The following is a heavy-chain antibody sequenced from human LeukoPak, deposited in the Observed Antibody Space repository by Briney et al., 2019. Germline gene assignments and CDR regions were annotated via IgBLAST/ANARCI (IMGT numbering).Heavy chain of an antibody. V-gene: IGHV1-2*02. CDR3: ARGYCSGGSCYFIFDY. Sequence: ASLKLSCTASGYTFTGYYMHWVRQAPGQGLEWMGWINPNSGGTNYAQKVKGRVTMTRDTSISTAYMELSRLRSDDTAVYYCARGYCSGGSCYFIFDYWGQGTLVTVSS. D-gene: IGHD2-15*01. CDR2: INPNSGGT. J-gene: IGHJ4*02. CDR1: GYTFTGYY.